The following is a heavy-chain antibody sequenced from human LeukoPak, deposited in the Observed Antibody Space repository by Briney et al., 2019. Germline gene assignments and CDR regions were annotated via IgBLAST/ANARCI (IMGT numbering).Heavy chain of an antibody. Sequence: SETLSLTCTVSGGSISSYYWSWIRQPPGKGLEWIGYIYYSGNTNYNPSLKSRVTISVDTSKNQFSLKLSSVTAADTAVYYCARVRSSGYYWFDPWGQGTLVTVSS. V-gene: IGHV4-59*08. D-gene: IGHD3-22*01. CDR2: IYYSGNT. CDR1: GGSISSYY. CDR3: ARVRSSGYYWFDP. J-gene: IGHJ5*02.